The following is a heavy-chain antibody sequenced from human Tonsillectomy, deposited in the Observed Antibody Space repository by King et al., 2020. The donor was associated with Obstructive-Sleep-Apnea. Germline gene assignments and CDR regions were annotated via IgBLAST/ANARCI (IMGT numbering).Heavy chain of an antibody. V-gene: IGHV3-53*04. D-gene: IGHD3-22*01. CDR1: GLTVSSNY. Sequence: VQLVESGGGLVQPGGSLRLSCAASGLTVSSNYMSLVRQAPGKGLGWVSVIYSGVCTYYADSVKGRYTISSHNSKNPLYLQMNSLRAEDTAVYYCARGPGYYDSSGYYYPFDYWGQGTLVTVSS. CDR3: ARGPGYYDSSGYYYPFDY. CDR2: IYSGVCT. J-gene: IGHJ4*02.